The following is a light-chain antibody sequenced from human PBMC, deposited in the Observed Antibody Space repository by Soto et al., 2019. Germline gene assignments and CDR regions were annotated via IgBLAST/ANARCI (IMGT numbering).Light chain of an antibody. CDR2: DAS. J-gene: IGKJ2*01. CDR1: QSISSN. Sequence: EIVMTQSPGTLSVSPGERATLSCRASQSISSNLAWYQQKPGQAPSLLIYDASLRATGVPARFSGSGSGAEFTLTISGLQSEDFATYYCLQDYNYPYTFGQGTKLEIK. CDR3: LQDYNYPYT. V-gene: IGKV3-15*01.